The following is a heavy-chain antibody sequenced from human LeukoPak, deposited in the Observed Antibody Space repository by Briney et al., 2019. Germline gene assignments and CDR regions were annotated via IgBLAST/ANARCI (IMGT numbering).Heavy chain of an antibody. Sequence: ATVKVSCKASGYTFTGYYMHWVRQAPGQGLEWMGWINPNSGGTNYAQKFQGRVTMTRDTSISTAYMELSRLRSDDTAVYYCARGRRITMIVVVIRGVNWFDPWGQGTLVTVSS. V-gene: IGHV1-2*02. CDR3: ARGRRITMIVVVIRGVNWFDP. CDR2: INPNSGGT. D-gene: IGHD3-22*01. CDR1: GYTFTGYY. J-gene: IGHJ5*02.